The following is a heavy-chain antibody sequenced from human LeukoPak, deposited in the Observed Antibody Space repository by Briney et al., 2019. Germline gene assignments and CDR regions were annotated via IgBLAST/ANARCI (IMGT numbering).Heavy chain of an antibody. CDR2: IYYSGST. Sequence: SETLSLTCTVSGGSINNYYWSWIRQPPGKGLEWIGYIYYSGSTNYNPSLKSRVTISVDTSKKQFSLKLSSVTAADTAVYYCARGGWFGESPFDYWGQGTLVTVSS. D-gene: IGHD3-10*01. CDR1: GGSINNYY. V-gene: IGHV4-59*08. CDR3: ARGGWFGESPFDY. J-gene: IGHJ4*02.